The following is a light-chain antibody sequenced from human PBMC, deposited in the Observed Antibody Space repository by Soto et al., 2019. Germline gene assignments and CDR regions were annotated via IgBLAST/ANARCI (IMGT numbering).Light chain of an antibody. Sequence: EIVLTQSPGTVSLSPGERATLSCRASQSVTSSYLAWYQQKPGQAPRLLIYGASNRATGIPDRFSGSGSGTDFTLTITRLEPEDFAMYYCQRYDSFRTFGHGTKVDIK. CDR2: GAS. J-gene: IGKJ1*01. CDR3: QRYDSFRT. V-gene: IGKV3-20*01. CDR1: QSVTSSY.